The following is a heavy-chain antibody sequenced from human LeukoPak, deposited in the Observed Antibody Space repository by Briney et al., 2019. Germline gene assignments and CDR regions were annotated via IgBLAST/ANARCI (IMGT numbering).Heavy chain of an antibody. CDR2: IYHSGST. CDR1: GYSLSSGYY. Sequence: PSDTLSLACTVSGYSLSSGYYWGWIRQPPGNGLEWIGSIYHSGSTFYNPSLKSRVTISVDTSKNQFSLKLSSVTAADTAVYYCAREYDYSAFDIWGQGTMVTVSS. V-gene: IGHV4-38-2*02. D-gene: IGHD4-11*01. J-gene: IGHJ3*02. CDR3: AREYDYSAFDI.